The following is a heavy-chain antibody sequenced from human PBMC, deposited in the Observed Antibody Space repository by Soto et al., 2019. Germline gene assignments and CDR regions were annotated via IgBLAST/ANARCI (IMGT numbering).Heavy chain of an antibody. CDR1: GYSFTSYW. J-gene: IGHJ6*02. D-gene: IGHD1-26*01. CDR3: ARHGAVGATDYYYGMDV. V-gene: IGHV5-51*01. CDR2: IYPGDSDT. Sequence: GEALKISCKGSGYSFTSYWIGWVRQMPGKGLGWMGIIYPGDSDTRYSPSFQGQVTISADKSISTAYLQWSRLKASDTAMYYCARHGAVGATDYYYGMDVWGQGTTVTVSS.